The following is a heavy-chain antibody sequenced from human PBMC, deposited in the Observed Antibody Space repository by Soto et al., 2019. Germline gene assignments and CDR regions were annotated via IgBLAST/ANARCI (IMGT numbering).Heavy chain of an antibody. CDR1: GGSISSYY. D-gene: IGHD3-3*01. J-gene: IGHJ6*02. V-gene: IGHV4-59*01. CDR2: IYYSGST. CDR3: ARAGQLNYYDFWSGQHPYGMDV. Sequence: SETLSLTCTVSGGSISSYYWSWIRQPPGKGLERIGYIYYSGSTNYNPSLKSRVTISVDTSKNQFSLKLSSVTAADTAVYYCARAGQLNYYDFWSGQHPYGMDVWGQGTTVTVSS.